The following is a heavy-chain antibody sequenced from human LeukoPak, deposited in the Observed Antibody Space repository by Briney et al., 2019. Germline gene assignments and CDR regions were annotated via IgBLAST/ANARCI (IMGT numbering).Heavy chain of an antibody. D-gene: IGHD3-22*01. CDR1: GGSFSGYY. CDR3: ARGRRYYYDSSGGGKGFDP. Sequence: PSETLSLTCAVYGGSFSGYYWSWIRQPPGKGLEWIGEINHSGNTNYNPSLKSRVTISVDTSKNQFSLKLSSVTAADTAVYYCARGRRYYYDSSGGGKGFDPWGQGTLVTVSS. CDR2: INHSGNT. J-gene: IGHJ5*02. V-gene: IGHV4-34*01.